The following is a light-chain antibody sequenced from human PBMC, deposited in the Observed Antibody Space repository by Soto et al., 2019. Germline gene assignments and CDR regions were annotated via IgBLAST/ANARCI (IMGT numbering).Light chain of an antibody. CDR2: DIS. CDR3: QQYNTWPS. V-gene: IGKV3-15*01. J-gene: IGKJ5*01. CDR1: QTVSRN. Sequence: EIVLTQSPSTLAVSPGERATLSCRASQTVSRNLAWYQQRPGQAPRLLIYDISNRATGVPARLSGSGSETEFTLTIRSLHSEDFAVYFCQQYNTWPSFGQGTRLEIK.